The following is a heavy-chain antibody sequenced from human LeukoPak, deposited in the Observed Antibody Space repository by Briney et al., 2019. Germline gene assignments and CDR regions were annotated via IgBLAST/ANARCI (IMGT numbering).Heavy chain of an antibody. CDR2: IHYSGST. D-gene: IGHD6-13*01. V-gene: IGHV4-59*01. Sequence: SETLSPTCTVSGGSISGYYWSWIRQPPGKGLEWIGYIHYSGSTNYNPSLKSRLTIFLDTSKNQFALKLNSVTAADTAVYYCVRDFIAAASGAFDIWGQGTTVTVSS. CDR1: GGSISGYY. J-gene: IGHJ3*02. CDR3: VRDFIAAASGAFDI.